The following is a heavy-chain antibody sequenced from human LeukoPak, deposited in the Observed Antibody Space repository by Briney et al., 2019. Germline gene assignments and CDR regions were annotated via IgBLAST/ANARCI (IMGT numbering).Heavy chain of an antibody. CDR2: ISGSGDST. D-gene: IGHD6-19*01. Sequence: PGGSLRLSCAASGFTFSSYAMSWVRQAPGMGLEWVSAISGSGDSTNYADSVKGRFTIFRDNSKNMLYLQMNSLKAEDTAVYYCANNLGYSSVYWGQGTLVTVSS. V-gene: IGHV3-23*01. J-gene: IGHJ4*02. CDR1: GFTFSSYA. CDR3: ANNLGYSSVY.